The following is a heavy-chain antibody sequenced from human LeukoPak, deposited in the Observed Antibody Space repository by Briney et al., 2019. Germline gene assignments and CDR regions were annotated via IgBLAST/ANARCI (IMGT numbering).Heavy chain of an antibody. Sequence: ASVTVSCKASGYTFTSYDINWVRQAPGQGLEWMGWMNPNSGNTGYAQKFQGRVTITRNTSISTAYMELSSLRSEDTAVYYCALGGTFWSGPVDYWGQGTLVTVSS. J-gene: IGHJ4*02. CDR1: GYTFTSYD. D-gene: IGHD3-3*01. CDR2: MNPNSGNT. CDR3: ALGGTFWSGPVDY. V-gene: IGHV1-8*03.